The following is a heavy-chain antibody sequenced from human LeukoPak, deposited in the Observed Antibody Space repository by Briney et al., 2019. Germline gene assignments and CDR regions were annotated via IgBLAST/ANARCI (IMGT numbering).Heavy chain of an antibody. D-gene: IGHD5-24*01. V-gene: IGHV3-30*03. CDR1: GFTFSSYG. CDR3: ARGIGASRDGYYYLFYYFDY. Sequence: GGSLRLSCAVSGFTFSSYGMHWVRQAPGNGLEWVAVISYDGSNKYYADSVKGRFTISRDTSKNTLYLQMNSLRAEDTAVYYCARGIGASRDGYYYLFYYFDYWGQGTLVTVSS. CDR2: ISYDGSNK. J-gene: IGHJ4*02.